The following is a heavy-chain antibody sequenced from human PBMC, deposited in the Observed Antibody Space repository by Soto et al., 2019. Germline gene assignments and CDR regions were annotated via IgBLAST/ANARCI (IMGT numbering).Heavy chain of an antibody. D-gene: IGHD6-19*01. V-gene: IGHV3-48*01. CDR2: ISSSSTI. CDR1: GFTFSTYS. J-gene: IGHJ4*02. Sequence: EVQLVESGGDLVQPGGSLRLSCAASGFTFSTYSMNWVRQAPGKGLAWVSSISSSSTIYYADSVKGRFTISKDNVQNSLYLQMHRLRAEDTAVYYCARERGSGWTFDYWGQGTLVTVSS. CDR3: ARERGSGWTFDY.